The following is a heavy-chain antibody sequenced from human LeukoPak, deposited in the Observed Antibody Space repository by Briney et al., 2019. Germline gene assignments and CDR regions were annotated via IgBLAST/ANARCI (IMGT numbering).Heavy chain of an antibody. CDR2: INWNGGRT. V-gene: IGHV3-20*04. CDR3: ARESGSYREWSRNDY. CDR1: GFMFDDYG. Sequence: GGSLRLSCAASGFMFDDYGMSWVRQAPGKGLEWVSGINWNGGRTGYADSVKGRFTISRDNAKNSLYLQMNSLRAEDTALYYCARESGSYREWSRNDYWGQGTLVTVSS. D-gene: IGHD1-26*01. J-gene: IGHJ4*02.